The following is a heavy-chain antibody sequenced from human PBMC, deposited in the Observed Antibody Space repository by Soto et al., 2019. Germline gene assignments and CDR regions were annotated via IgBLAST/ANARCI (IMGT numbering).Heavy chain of an antibody. Sequence: GGSLRLSCAASGFTLSGSVIYWVRQPPGKGLEWVTTISGTASRTYYVDSVKGRFFISRDNSKNTVTLQMNNLTVDDTAVYYCATSFRYFDNWGQGTRVTVSS. CDR3: ATSFRYFDN. D-gene: IGHD3-9*01. J-gene: IGHJ4*02. V-gene: IGHV3-23*01. CDR1: GFTLSGSV. CDR2: ISGTASRT.